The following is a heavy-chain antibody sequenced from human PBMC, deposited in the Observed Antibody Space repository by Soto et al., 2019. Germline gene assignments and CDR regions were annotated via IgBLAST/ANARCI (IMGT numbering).Heavy chain of an antibody. Sequence: PWGSLRLSCAASGFTFSSYAMSWVRQAPGKGLEWVSGISGSGGSTYYADSVKGRFTISRDNSKNTLYLQMNSLRAEDTAVYYCAKDHYPGSGSYYTERIWSNWGRGTLAPSPQ. CDR1: GFTFSSYA. CDR3: AKDHYPGSGSYYTERIWSN. V-gene: IGHV3-23*01. D-gene: IGHD3-10*01. J-gene: IGHJ4*02. CDR2: ISGSGGST.